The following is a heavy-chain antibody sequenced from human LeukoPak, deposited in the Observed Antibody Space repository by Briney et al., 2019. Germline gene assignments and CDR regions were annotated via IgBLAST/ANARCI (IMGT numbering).Heavy chain of an antibody. V-gene: IGHV3-21*01. D-gene: IGHD6-19*01. J-gene: IGHJ5*02. Sequence: GGSLRLSCAASGFTFSSYSMNRVRQAPGKGLEWVSSISSSSSYIYYADSVKGRITISRDNAKNSLYLQMNSLRAEDTAVYYCARDGIAVAGTSEGWFDPWGQGTLVTVSS. CDR3: ARDGIAVAGTSEGWFDP. CDR2: ISSSSSYI. CDR1: GFTFSSYS.